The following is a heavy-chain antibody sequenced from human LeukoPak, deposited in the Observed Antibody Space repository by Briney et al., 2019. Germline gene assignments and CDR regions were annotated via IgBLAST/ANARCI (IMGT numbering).Heavy chain of an antibody. CDR1: GFTFSNYG. CDR2: IWYDGSDK. Sequence: GRSLRLSCAASGFTFSNYGMHWVRQAPGKGLEWVAVIWYDGSDKYHADSVKGRFTISRDNARYSVYLQMNSLRDEDTAVYYCARDIIYAFDIWGQGTVVTVSS. CDR3: ARDIIYAFDI. V-gene: IGHV3-33*01. J-gene: IGHJ3*02. D-gene: IGHD3-3*02.